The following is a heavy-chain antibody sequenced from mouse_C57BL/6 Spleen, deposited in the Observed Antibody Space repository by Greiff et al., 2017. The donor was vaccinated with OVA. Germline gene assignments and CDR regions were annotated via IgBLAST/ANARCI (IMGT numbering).Heavy chain of an antibody. CDR3: ARNGLGYDYGDYFDY. CDR1: GFSLTSYA. D-gene: IGHD2-4*01. Sequence: VKVVESGPGLVAPSQSLSITCTVSGFSLTSYAISWVRQPPGKGLEWLGVIWTGGGTNYNSAPKSRLSISKDNSKSQVFLKMNSLQTDDTARYYCARNGLGYDYGDYFDYWGQGTTLTVSS. CDR2: IWTGGGT. V-gene: IGHV2-9-1*01. J-gene: IGHJ2*01.